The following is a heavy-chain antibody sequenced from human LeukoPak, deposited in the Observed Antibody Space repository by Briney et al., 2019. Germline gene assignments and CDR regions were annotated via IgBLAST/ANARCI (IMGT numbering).Heavy chain of an antibody. CDR1: GFTFSSYG. CDR2: MSGSSSYM. CDR3: ARDYYDSSGSSWFDP. Sequence: NPGGSLRLSCLTSGFTFSSYGMNWVRQAPGKGLEWVSFMSGSSSYMYSAESVKARFTISRDNSKNSLFLQMTNLRAEDTAVYYCARDYYDSSGSSWFDPWGQGTLVTVSS. J-gene: IGHJ5*02. V-gene: IGHV3-21*01. D-gene: IGHD3-22*01.